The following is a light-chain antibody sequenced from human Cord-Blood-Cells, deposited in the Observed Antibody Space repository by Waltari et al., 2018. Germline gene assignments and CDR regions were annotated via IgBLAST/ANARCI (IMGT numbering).Light chain of an antibody. Sequence: SYELTQPPSVSVSPGQTASITCPGDKLGDNYACWYQQKPGQSPVLGIYQDSKRRSGNPELVSGSNSGNTATLTISGTQAMDEADYYCQAWDSSTVVFGGGTKLTVL. CDR2: QDS. CDR3: QAWDSSTVV. CDR1: KLGDNY. V-gene: IGLV3-1*01. J-gene: IGLJ2*01.